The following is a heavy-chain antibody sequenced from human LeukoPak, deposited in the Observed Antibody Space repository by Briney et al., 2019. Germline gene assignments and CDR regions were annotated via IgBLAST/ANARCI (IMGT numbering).Heavy chain of an antibody. D-gene: IGHD3-16*02. V-gene: IGHV4-30-4*08. J-gene: IGHJ4*02. CDR3: TRVLQDDYVWGTYRPFDY. CDR2: IYYSGST. Sequence: SQTLSLTCTVSGGSISSGDYYWSWIRQPPGKGVEWIGYIYYSGSTYYNPSLKSRVTISVDTSKNQFSLKLSSVTAADTAVYYCTRVLQDDYVWGTYRPFDYWGQGTLVTVSS. CDR1: GGSISSGDYY.